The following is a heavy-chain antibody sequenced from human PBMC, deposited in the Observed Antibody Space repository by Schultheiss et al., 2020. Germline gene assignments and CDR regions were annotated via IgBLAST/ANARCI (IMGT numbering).Heavy chain of an antibody. CDR1: GGSFSGYY. CDR3: ARGHSPISATRYFDY. V-gene: IGHV4-34*01. CDR2: INHSGST. D-gene: IGHD2-21*01. J-gene: IGHJ4*02. Sequence: SQTLSLTCAVYGGSFSGYYWSWIRQPPGKGLEWIGEINHSGSTNYNPSLKSRVTISVDTSKNQFSLKLNSVTAADTAVYYCARGHSPISATRYFDYWGQGTLVTVSS.